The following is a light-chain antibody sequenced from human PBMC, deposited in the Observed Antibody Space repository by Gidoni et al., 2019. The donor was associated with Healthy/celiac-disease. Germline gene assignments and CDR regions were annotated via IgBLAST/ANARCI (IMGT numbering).Light chain of an antibody. Sequence: IQMAQAPSFLSASVGDRVTNTCQASQDISNYLNWYPQKPGKAPKLLIYDASNLETGVPSRFSGSGSGTDFTFTISSLQPEDIATYYCQQYDNLHLTFGGGTKVEIK. CDR2: DAS. V-gene: IGKV1-33*01. CDR1: QDISNY. J-gene: IGKJ4*01. CDR3: QQYDNLHLT.